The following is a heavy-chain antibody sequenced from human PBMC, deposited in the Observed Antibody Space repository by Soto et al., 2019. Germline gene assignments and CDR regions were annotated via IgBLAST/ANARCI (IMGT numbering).Heavy chain of an antibody. CDR1: GGSFSSGDYV. Sequence: XTLSLPCTVSGGSFSSGDYVWSWLRQSPGKRLEWISCIYYSGSTNYNPSLKSRATISVDTSKSQVSLTLTSMTAADADLYYCARSPNYYYYGFDVWGQGTAVTVSS. J-gene: IGHJ6*02. D-gene: IGHD3-10*01. CDR2: IYYSGST. V-gene: IGHV4-61*08. CDR3: ARSPNYYYYGFDV.